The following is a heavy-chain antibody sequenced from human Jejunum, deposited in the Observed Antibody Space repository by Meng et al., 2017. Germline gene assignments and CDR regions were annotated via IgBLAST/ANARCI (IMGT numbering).Heavy chain of an antibody. V-gene: IGHV4-61*01. J-gene: IGHJ4*02. CDR3: ARGSRGYSYG. D-gene: IGHD5-18*01. CDR2: IYYGGTT. Sequence: QGRLRESGPGLGRPSETLSLTCTVSGGSVSSGSYYWSWIRQPPGKGLEWIGYIYYGGTTNYNPSLKSRVTISADTSKNQFSLKLSSVTAADTAVYYCARGSRGYSYGWGQGTLVTVSS. CDR1: GGSVSSGSYY.